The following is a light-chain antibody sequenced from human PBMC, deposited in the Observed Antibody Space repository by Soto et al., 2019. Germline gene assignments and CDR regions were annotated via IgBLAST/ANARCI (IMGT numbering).Light chain of an antibody. Sequence: QMTQSPSTLSASVGDKVTITCRTSQSISSWLAWYQQKPGKAPKLLIYKASSLESGVPSRFSGSGSGTEFTLTISSLQPDDFATYYCQQYNSYSWTFGQGTKVDI. CDR2: KAS. CDR1: QSISSW. J-gene: IGKJ1*01. V-gene: IGKV1-5*03. CDR3: QQYNSYSWT.